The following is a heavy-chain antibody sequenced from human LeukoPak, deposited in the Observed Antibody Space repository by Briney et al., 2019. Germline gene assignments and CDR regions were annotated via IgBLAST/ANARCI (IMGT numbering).Heavy chain of an antibody. V-gene: IGHV5-51*01. CDR2: IYPGDSDT. Sequence: GASLQISCKGSGYIFTSYWIGWVRQMPGKGLEWMGIIYPGDSDTRYSPSFQGQVTISADKSISTAYLQWSSLKASDTAMYYCARSYHDAFDIWGQGTMVTVSS. D-gene: IGHD2-2*01. CDR1: GYIFTSYW. CDR3: ARSYHDAFDI. J-gene: IGHJ3*02.